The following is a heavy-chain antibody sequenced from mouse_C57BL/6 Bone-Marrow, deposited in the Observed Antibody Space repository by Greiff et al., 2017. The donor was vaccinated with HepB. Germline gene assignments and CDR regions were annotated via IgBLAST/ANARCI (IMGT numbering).Heavy chain of an antibody. CDR1: GYTFTSYW. CDR2: IDPSDSYT. V-gene: IGHV1-69*01. CDR3: AGFDY. Sequence: VQLQQSGAELVMPGASVKLSCKASGYTFTSYWMHWVKQRPGQGLEWIGEIDPSDSYTNYNQKFKGKSTLTVDKSSSTAYMQLSSLTSEDSAVYYCAGFDYWGQGTTLTVSS. J-gene: IGHJ2*01.